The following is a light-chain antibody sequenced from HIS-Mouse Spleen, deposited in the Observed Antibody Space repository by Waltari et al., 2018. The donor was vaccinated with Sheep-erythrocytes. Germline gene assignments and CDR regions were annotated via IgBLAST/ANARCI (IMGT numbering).Light chain of an antibody. CDR2: DVS. V-gene: IGLV2-11*01. CDR1: SSDVGGYHD. CDR3: CSYAGSYTWV. Sequence: QSALTQPRSVSGSPGQSVTISCTGTSSDVGGYHDVSWYQQHSGKAPKLMIYDVSKRPSGVPDRFSGSKSGNTASLTISGLQAEDEADYYCCSYAGSYTWVFGGGTKLTVL. J-gene: IGLJ3*02.